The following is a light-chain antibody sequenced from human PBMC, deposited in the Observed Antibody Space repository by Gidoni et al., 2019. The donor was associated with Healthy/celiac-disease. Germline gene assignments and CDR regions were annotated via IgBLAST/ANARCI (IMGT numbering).Light chain of an antibody. Sequence: IQMTQAPSSLSASGGDRFTITCQASQDISNYLHWYQQKPGKAPKLLIYDASNLETGVPSRFSGSGSGTYFTFTISSLQPDDIATYYCQQYDNLPLTFGRGTKVEIK. CDR1: QDISNY. CDR2: DAS. J-gene: IGKJ4*01. V-gene: IGKV1-33*01. CDR3: QQYDNLPLT.